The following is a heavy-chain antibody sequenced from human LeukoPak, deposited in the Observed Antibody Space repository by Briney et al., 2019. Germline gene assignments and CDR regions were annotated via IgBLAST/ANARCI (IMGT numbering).Heavy chain of an antibody. CDR1: GFTFSSYA. J-gene: IGHJ4*02. D-gene: IGHD3-3*01. CDR3: AKVGYYDFWSGYHYDY. Sequence: QPGGSLRLSCAASGFTFSSYAMSWVRQAPGKGLEWVSAISGSGGSTYYADSVKGRFTISRDNSKNTLYLQMNSLRAEDTAVYYCAKVGYYDFWSGYHYDYWGQGTLVTVSS. CDR2: ISGSGGST. V-gene: IGHV3-23*01.